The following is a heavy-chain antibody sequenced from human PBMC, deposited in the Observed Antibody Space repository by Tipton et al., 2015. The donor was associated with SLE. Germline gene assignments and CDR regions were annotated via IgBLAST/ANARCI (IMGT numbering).Heavy chain of an antibody. V-gene: IGHV3-30-3*01. CDR2: ISYDGSNK. D-gene: IGHD5-18*01. Sequence: SLRLSCAASGFTFNSYAMHWVRQAPGKGLEWVAVISYDGSNKYYADSVKGRFTISRDNSKNTLYLQMNSLRAEDTAVYYCAKDFRHTAMPTGAFDIWGQGTMVTVSS. CDR1: GFTFNSYA. CDR3: AKDFRHTAMPTGAFDI. J-gene: IGHJ3*02.